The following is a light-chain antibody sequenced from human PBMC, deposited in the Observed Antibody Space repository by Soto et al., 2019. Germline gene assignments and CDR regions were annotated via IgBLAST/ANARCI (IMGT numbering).Light chain of an antibody. CDR1: SSDVGKYDL. J-gene: IGLJ7*01. V-gene: IGLV2-23*02. Sequence: QSVLTQPASESGSPGQSITISCTGSSSDVGKYDLVSWYQQHPGKAPKLIIYEVIKRPSGVSNRFSGAKSGNTASLTISGLQAEDEADYYCSSHAGRGSVIFGGGTQLTVL. CDR3: SSHAGRGSVI. CDR2: EVI.